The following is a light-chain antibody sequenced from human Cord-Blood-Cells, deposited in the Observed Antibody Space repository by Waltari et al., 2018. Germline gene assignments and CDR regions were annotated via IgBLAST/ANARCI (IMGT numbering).Light chain of an antibody. V-gene: IGLV2-23*01. Sequence: QSALTQPASVSGSPGQSITISCTGTSSAVGSYNLVSWYQQHPGKAPKLMIYEGSKRPSGVSNRFSGSKSDNTASLTISGLQAEDEADYYCCSYAGSSTSWVFGGGTKLTVL. J-gene: IGLJ3*02. CDR2: EGS. CDR1: SSAVGSYNL. CDR3: CSYAGSSTSWV.